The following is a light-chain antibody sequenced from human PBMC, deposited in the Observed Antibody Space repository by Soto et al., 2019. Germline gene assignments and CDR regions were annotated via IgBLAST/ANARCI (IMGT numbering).Light chain of an antibody. Sequence: QAVVTQPPSVSGAPGQRVTISCTGSSSNIGAGYDVHWYQQLPGTAPKLLIYGNSNRPSGVPDRFSGSKSGTSASLAITGLLAEDEADYYCQSYDSSLSVGVFGGGTKLTVL. CDR3: QSYDSSLSVGV. CDR1: SSNIGAGYD. J-gene: IGLJ3*02. V-gene: IGLV1-40*01. CDR2: GNS.